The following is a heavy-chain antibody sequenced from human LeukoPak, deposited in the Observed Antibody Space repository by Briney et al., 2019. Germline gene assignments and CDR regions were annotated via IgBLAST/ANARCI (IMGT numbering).Heavy chain of an antibody. CDR2: MNPNSGNT. J-gene: IGHJ4*02. V-gene: IGHV1-8*01. CDR1: GYTFTSYD. D-gene: IGHD3-16*02. Sequence: ASVKVSCKASGYTFTSYDINWVRQATGQGLEWMGWMNPNSGNTGYAQKLQGRVTMTRNTSISTAYMELSSLRSEDTAVYYYARGIDYDYIWGSYRLPSPFDYWGQGTLVTVSS. CDR3: ARGIDYDYIWGSYRLPSPFDY.